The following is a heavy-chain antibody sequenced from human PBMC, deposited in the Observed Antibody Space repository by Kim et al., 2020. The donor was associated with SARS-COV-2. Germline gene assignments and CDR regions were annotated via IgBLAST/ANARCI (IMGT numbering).Heavy chain of an antibody. CDR3: ARTVTTDYFDY. V-gene: IGHV4-59*01. Sequence: TNYTPSLKSRVTISVATSKNQFSLKLSSVTAADTAVYYCARTVTTDYFDYWGQGTLVTVSS. D-gene: IGHD4-17*01. CDR2: T. J-gene: IGHJ4*02.